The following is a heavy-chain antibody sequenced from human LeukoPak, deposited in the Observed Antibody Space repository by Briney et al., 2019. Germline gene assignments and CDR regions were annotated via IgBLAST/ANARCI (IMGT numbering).Heavy chain of an antibody. D-gene: IGHD5-12*01. J-gene: IGHJ4*02. CDR3: ARGGYPRQYYFDY. Sequence: QPGGSLRLSCAASGFTFSSYWMSWVRQAPGKGLEWVANIKQDGSEKYYVDSVKGRFTISRDNAKNSLYLQMNSLRAEDTAVYYCARGGYPRQYYFDYWGQGTLVTVSS. CDR2: IKQDGSEK. V-gene: IGHV3-7*01. CDR1: GFTFSSYW.